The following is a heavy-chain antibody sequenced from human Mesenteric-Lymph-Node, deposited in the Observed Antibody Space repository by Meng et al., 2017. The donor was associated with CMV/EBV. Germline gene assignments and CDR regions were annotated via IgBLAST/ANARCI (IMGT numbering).Heavy chain of an antibody. V-gene: IGHV3-74*01. CDR2: INSDGSNT. J-gene: IGHJ4*02. CDR1: GFNFSNYW. Sequence: LSCAASGFNFSNYWMHWVRQAPGKGLVWVAHINSDGSNTRYADSVKGRFTISRDNAKNTLYLQMNSLRAEDTAIYYCARRSGSGFDYWGQGTLVTVSS. CDR3: ARRSGSGFDY. D-gene: IGHD3-10*01.